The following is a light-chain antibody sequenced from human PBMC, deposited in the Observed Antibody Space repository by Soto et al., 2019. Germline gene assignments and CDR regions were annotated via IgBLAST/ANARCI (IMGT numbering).Light chain of an antibody. CDR1: NIGIKD. J-gene: IGLJ2*01. Sequence: SYELTQPPSVSVAPGQTASISWGGNNIGIKDVYWYQQQPGQAPVLVIYDNRDRPSGIPERFSGSNSGNTATLTISRVEAGDEADYYCQVWDTSSDHPVFGGGTKLTVL. CDR3: QVWDTSSDHPV. V-gene: IGLV3-21*01. CDR2: DNR.